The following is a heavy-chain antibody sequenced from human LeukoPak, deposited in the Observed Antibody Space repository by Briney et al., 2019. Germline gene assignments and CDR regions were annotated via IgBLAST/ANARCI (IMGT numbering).Heavy chain of an antibody. CDR3: TRDPSYYYDNTGYN. D-gene: IGHD3-22*01. CDR1: GFTFSQYP. CDR2: ISSSGDTI. J-gene: IGHJ4*02. Sequence: PGGSLRLSCATSGFTFSQYPMNWVRQAPGEGLEWVSKISSSGDTIYYADSVKGRFTISRDNAKNSLYLQMNSLRAEDTAVYHCTRDPSYYYDNTGYNWGQGTLVTVSS. V-gene: IGHV3-48*01.